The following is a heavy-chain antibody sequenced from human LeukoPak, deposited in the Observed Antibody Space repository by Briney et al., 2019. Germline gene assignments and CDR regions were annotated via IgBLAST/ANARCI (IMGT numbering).Heavy chain of an antibody. D-gene: IGHD6-19*01. CDR2: INPNSGGT. J-gene: IGHJ5*02. CDR3: ARAPSIAVAGSNWFDP. CDR1: GYTFTGYY. Sequence: GASVKVSCKASGYTFTGYYMHWVRQAPGQGLEWMGWINPNSGGTNYAQKFQGRVTMTRDTSISTAYMELSRLRSDDTAVYYCARAPSIAVAGSNWFDPWGQGTLVTVSS. V-gene: IGHV1-2*02.